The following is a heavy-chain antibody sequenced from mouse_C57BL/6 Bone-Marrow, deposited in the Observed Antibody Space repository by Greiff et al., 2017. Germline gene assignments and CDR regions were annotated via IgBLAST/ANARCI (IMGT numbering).Heavy chain of an antibody. CDR1: GYTFTSYW. CDR3: ARRGRGYYAMDY. Sequence: VQLQQPGAELVKPGASVKLSCKASGYTFTSYWMHWVKQRPGQGLEWIGMIHPNSGSTNYNEKFKSKATLTVDKSSSTAYMQLSSRTSEDSAVXYCARRGRGYYAMDYWGQGTSVTVSS. CDR2: IHPNSGST. V-gene: IGHV1-64*01. J-gene: IGHJ4*01.